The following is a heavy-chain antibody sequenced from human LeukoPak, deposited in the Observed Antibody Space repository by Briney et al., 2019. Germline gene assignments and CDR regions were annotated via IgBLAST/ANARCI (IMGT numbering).Heavy chain of an antibody. D-gene: IGHD3-22*01. V-gene: IGHV4-39*07. CDR3: ARVTGYMIEDYFDY. Sequence: SETLSLTCTVSRGSISTSNYYWGWVRQPPGKALEWIGNIFYSGSTYYSPSLKSRVTISVDTSKNQFSLKLRSVTAADTAVYYCARVTGYMIEDYFDYWGQGTLVTVSS. CDR1: RGSISTSNYY. CDR2: IFYSGST. J-gene: IGHJ4*02.